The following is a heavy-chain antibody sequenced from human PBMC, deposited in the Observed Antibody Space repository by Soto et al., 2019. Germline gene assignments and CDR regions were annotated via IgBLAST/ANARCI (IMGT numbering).Heavy chain of an antibody. CDR3: TRDASRDSSARGWFDP. V-gene: IGHV3-21*01. Sequence: TGGSLRLSCAASGFTFSSYSMNWVRQAPGKGLEWVSSISSSSSYIYYADSVKGRFTISRDNAKNSLHLQMSSLRAEDTAVYYCTRDASRDSSARGWFDPWGPGTLVTVSS. CDR2: ISSSSSYI. CDR1: GFTFSSYS. D-gene: IGHD6-13*01. J-gene: IGHJ5*02.